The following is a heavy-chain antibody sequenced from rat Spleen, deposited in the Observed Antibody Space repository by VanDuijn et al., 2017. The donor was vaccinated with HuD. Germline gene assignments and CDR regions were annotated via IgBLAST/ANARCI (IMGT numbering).Heavy chain of an antibody. Sequence: EVQLVESGGGLVQPGRSLKLSCAASGFTFSNYDMAWVRQAPTKGLEWVATISYGDGSTYYGDSVKGRFTISRDNAKTTLYLQMDSLRPEDTATYYCSRGGATRFDYWGQGVMVTVSS. CDR3: SRGGATRFDY. V-gene: IGHV5-29*01. D-gene: IGHD1-11*01. CDR2: ISYGDGST. CDR1: GFTFSNYD. J-gene: IGHJ2*01.